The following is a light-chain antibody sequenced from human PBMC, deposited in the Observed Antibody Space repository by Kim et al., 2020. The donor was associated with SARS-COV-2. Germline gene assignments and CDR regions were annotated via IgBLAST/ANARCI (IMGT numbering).Light chain of an antibody. CDR2: GAS. CDR1: QSVSRSY. V-gene: IGKV3-20*01. Sequence: EIVLTQSPGTLSLSPGERATLSCRASQSVSRSYLAWYQQKPGQAPRLLIYGASSRATGIPDRFSGSGSGTDFILTISRLEPEDFAVYYCQQYGSSPRTFGQGTRLEIK. J-gene: IGKJ5*01. CDR3: QQYGSSPRT.